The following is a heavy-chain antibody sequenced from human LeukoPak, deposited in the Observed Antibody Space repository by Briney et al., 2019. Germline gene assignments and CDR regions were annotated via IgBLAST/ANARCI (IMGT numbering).Heavy chain of an antibody. CDR2: IYHSGST. CDR3: ARETLAVAGTLGYYYYYYMDV. CDR1: GGSISSSNW. J-gene: IGHJ6*03. D-gene: IGHD6-19*01. V-gene: IGHV4-4*02. Sequence: PSGTLSLTCAVSGGSISSSNWWSRIRQPPGKGLEWIGEIYHSGSTNYNPSLKSRVTISVDTSKNQFSLKLSSVTAADTAVYYCARETLAVAGTLGYYYYYYMDVWGKGTTVTVSS.